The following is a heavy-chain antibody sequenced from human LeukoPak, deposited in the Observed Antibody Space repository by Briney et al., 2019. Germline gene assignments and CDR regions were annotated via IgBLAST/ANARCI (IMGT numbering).Heavy chain of an antibody. V-gene: IGHV4-4*07. J-gene: IGHJ4*02. CDR2: IYTSGST. Sequence: SETLSLTCTVSGGSISSYYWSWIRQPAGKGLEWIGRIYTSGSTNYNPSLKSRVTMSVDTSKNQFSLKLSSVTAADTAVYYCARFQRAYYYDSSGYLDYWGQGTPVTVSS. CDR1: GGSISSYY. CDR3: ARFQRAYYYDSSGYLDY. D-gene: IGHD3-22*01.